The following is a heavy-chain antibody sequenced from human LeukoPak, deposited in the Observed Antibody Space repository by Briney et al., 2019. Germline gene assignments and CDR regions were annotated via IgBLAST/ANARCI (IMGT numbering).Heavy chain of an antibody. V-gene: IGHV4-39*01. CDR3: TRQPTRDGFDI. Sequence: SETLSLTCTVSGGSVTIKNYYWGWIRQPPGKGLEWIGTIYYTGTTYYNPSLKSRVAISVDRSRNQFSLKLSSVTAADTAVYYCTRQPTRDGFDIWGQGTMVTVSS. J-gene: IGHJ3*02. CDR1: GGSVTIKNYY. CDR2: IYYTGTT.